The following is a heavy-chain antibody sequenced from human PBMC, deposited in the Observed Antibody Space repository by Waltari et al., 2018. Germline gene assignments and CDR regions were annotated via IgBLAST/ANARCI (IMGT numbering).Heavy chain of an antibody. CDR1: GFTFSNYA. V-gene: IGHV3-23*01. J-gene: IGHJ6*02. Sequence: EVQLLESGGRLVQPGESLRLSCSASGFTFSNYAMNWVRQAPGKGPEWGSALSGGGGSKFYSDAVKGRFTISRDNSNNTLFLQMDNLRVEDTAVYYCAKSPQLLWSAYYYYGMDVWGQGTTVTVSS. D-gene: IGHD3-10*02. CDR3: AKSPQLLWSAYYYYGMDV. CDR2: LSGGGGSK.